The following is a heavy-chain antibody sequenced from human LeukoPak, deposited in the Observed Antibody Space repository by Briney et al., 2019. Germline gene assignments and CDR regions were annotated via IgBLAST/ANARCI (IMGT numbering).Heavy chain of an antibody. CDR1: GYTFTGYY. CDR3: ARDLYSSSRSHYYYSMDV. Sequence: GASVKVSCKASGYTFTGYYMHWVRQAPGQGLEWMGWINPNSGGTSYAQKFQGRVTMTRDTSISTAYMELSRLRSGDTAVYYCARDLYSSSRSHYYYSMDVWGKGTTATVSS. D-gene: IGHD6-6*01. V-gene: IGHV1-2*02. CDR2: INPNSGGT. J-gene: IGHJ6*03.